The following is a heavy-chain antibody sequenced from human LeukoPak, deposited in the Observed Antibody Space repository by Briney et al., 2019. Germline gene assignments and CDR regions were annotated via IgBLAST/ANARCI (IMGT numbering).Heavy chain of an antibody. V-gene: IGHV1-24*01. D-gene: IGHD4-23*01. CDR2: FDPEDGDT. J-gene: IGHJ4*02. CDR3: ATGRGNSLLNY. CDR1: GYTLTELS. Sequence: ASVKVSCKVSGYTLTELSMQWVRQAPGKGLEWMGAFDPEDGDTVYPQKFRGRVTMTEDTSTNTAYMELSSLISDDTAVYYCATGRGNSLLNYWGQGTLVTVSS.